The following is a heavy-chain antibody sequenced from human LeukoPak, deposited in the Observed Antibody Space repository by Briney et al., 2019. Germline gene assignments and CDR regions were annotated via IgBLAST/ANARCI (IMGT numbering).Heavy chain of an antibody. Sequence: SETLSLTCAVYGGSFSGYYWSWIRQPPGKGLEWIGEINHSGSTNYNPSLKSRVTISVDTSKNQFSLKLSSVTAADTAVYYCARRPYYAPFDYWGQGTLVTVSS. CDR3: ARRPYYAPFDY. V-gene: IGHV4-34*01. D-gene: IGHD2/OR15-2a*01. CDR2: INHSGST. J-gene: IGHJ4*02. CDR1: GGSFSGYY.